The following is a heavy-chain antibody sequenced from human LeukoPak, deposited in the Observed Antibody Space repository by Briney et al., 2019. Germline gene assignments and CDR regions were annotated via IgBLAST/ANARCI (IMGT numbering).Heavy chain of an antibody. CDR3: ARQEYCSGGSCYTWFDP. D-gene: IGHD2-15*01. CDR2: IYPGDSDT. J-gene: IGHJ5*02. CDR1: GYTFTNYW. Sequence: GESLKISCKGSGYTFTNYWIGWVRQMPGKGLEWMGIIYPGDSDTRYSPSFQGQVTISADKSISTAYLQWNSLKASDTAMYYCARQEYCSGGSCYTWFDPWGQGTLVTVSS. V-gene: IGHV5-51*01.